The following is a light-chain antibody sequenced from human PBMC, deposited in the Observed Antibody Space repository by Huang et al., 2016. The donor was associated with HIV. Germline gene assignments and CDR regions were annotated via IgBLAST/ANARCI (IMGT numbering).Light chain of an antibody. CDR3: QQYDNGPGT. J-gene: IGKJ2*01. CDR1: QSVSSS. V-gene: IGKV3-15*01. Sequence: EIVMTQSPGTLSVSPGERATLSCRASQSVSSSLAWYQQKPGQGPRLLIYDVATRANGIPARFSGSGSGREFNVTISSLQSEEFALYYCQQYDNGPGTCGQGTRLEIK. CDR2: DVA.